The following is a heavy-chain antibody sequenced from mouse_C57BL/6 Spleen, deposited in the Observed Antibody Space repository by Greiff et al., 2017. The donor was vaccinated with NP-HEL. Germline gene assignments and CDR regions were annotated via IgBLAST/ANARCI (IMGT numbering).Heavy chain of an antibody. Sequence: EVKLVESGGGLVKPGGSLKLSCAASGFTFSSYAMSWVRQTPEKRLEWVATISDGGSYTYYPDNVKGRFTISRDNAKNNLYLQMSHLKSEDTAIYYCARDGGDGDYYGSIYFDYWGQGTTLTVSS. J-gene: IGHJ2*01. D-gene: IGHD1-1*01. CDR1: GFTFSSYA. CDR3: ARDGGDGDYYGSIYFDY. V-gene: IGHV5-4*01. CDR2: ISDGGSYT.